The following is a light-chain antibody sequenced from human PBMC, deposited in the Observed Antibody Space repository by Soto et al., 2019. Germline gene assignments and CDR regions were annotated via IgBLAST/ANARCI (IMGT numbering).Light chain of an antibody. CDR2: AAS. V-gene: IGKV1-6*01. Sequence: AIQMTQSPSSLSASVGDRVTITCRASQGIRNDLGWYQQKPGNAPKLLIYAASSLQSGVPSRFSGSGSGTDFTLTISSLQPEDFVTYYCLQDYNYPPTFGQGTKVEIK. CDR3: LQDYNYPPT. J-gene: IGKJ1*01. CDR1: QGIRND.